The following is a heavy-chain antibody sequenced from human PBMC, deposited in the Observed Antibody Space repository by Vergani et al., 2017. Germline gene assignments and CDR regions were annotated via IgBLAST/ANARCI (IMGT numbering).Heavy chain of an antibody. V-gene: IGHV3-9*02. CDR2: ISWNSNSI. Sequence: EVQLEESGGGLVLPGRSLRLSCVASGFTSAGYAMHSVRQAPGKGLEWVSGISWNSNSIGYADSVKGRFTISRDNAKNSLYLQMNSLRAEDTALYYCAKDLCTSSGGGWFDPWGQGTLVTVSS. CDR1: GFTSAGYA. CDR3: AKDLCTSSGGGWFDP. D-gene: IGHD6-6*01. J-gene: IGHJ5*02.